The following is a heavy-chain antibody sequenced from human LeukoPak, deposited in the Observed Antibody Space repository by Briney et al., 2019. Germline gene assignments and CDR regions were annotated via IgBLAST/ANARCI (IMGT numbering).Heavy chain of an antibody. CDR3: TTEQGGYCSSTSCLSYAFDI. CDR1: GFTFSNAW. V-gene: IGHV3-15*01. D-gene: IGHD2-2*01. Sequence: GGSLRLSCAASGFTFSNAWMSWVRQAPGKGLEWVGRIKSKTDGGTTDYAAPVKGRFTISRDDSKNTLYLQMNSLKTEDTAVYYCTTEQGGYCSSTSCLSYAFDIWGQGTMVTVSS. J-gene: IGHJ3*02. CDR2: IKSKTDGGTT.